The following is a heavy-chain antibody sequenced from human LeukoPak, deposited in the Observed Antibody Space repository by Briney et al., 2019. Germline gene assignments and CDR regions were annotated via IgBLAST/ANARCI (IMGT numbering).Heavy chain of an antibody. Sequence: GESLNISCKGSGYSFTSYWISWVRQMPGKGLEWMGRIDPSDSYTNYSPSFQGHVTISADKSISTAYLQWSSLKASDTAMYYCARPSYYYGSGSYSDSYYFDYWGQGTLVTVSS. CDR3: ARPSYYYGSGSYSDSYYFDY. CDR2: IDPSDSYT. V-gene: IGHV5-10-1*01. D-gene: IGHD3-10*01. J-gene: IGHJ4*02. CDR1: GYSFTSYW.